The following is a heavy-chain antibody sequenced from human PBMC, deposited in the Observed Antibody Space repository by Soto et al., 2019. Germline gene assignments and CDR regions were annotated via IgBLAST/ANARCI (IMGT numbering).Heavy chain of an antibody. J-gene: IGHJ4*02. CDR3: ANRGGPSSSTY. Sequence: GGSLRLSCAASGFTFSSYAMSWVRQAPGKGLEWVSAISGSGGSTYYADSVKGRFTISRDNSKNTLYLQMNSLRAEDTAVYYCANRGGPSSSTYWGQGTLVTVSS. CDR2: ISGSGGST. V-gene: IGHV3-23*01. CDR1: GFTFSSYA. D-gene: IGHD6-6*01.